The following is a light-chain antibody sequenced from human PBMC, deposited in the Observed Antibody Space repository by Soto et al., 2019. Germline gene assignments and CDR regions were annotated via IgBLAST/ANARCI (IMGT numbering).Light chain of an antibody. CDR1: SSDVGGYNH. CDR3: CSHAGGYTWV. V-gene: IGLV2-11*01. CDR2: NVD. Sequence: QSALTQPRSVSGSPGQSVTISCAGTSSDVGGYNHVSWHQQHPGKAPKLIIYNVDKRPSGVPDRFSGSKSGNMASLTISGLQAEDEADYYCCSHAGGYTWVFGGGTKVTVL. J-gene: IGLJ3*02.